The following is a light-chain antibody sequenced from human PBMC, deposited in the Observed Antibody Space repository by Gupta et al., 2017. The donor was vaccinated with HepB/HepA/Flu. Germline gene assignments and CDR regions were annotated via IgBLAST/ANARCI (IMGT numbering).Light chain of an antibody. CDR1: SRYIGAYNY. CDR2: DVS. J-gene: IGLJ2*01. Sequence: SALTQPASVSGSPGQSLTISCTGTSRYIGAYNYVSWFQHHPDKAHNLMFYDVSRRPAALARRFSASKAANTASLTISGLQEEDAADYYGRSYTSSSHLVFGGGTKLTVL. V-gene: IGLV2-14*03. CDR3: RSYTSSSHLV.